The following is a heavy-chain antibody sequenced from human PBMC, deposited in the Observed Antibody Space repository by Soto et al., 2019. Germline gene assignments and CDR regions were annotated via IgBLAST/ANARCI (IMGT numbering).Heavy chain of an antibody. Sequence: GPSVQLSCKASGGPFSSYAISWERQAPGQGLEWMGGIIPIFGTANDAQKFQGRVTITADESTSTVDMELSSLRSEDTAVYYCARFPLGGGGDRCYYFDYWGQGTLV. CDR3: ARFPLGGGGDRCYYFDY. V-gene: IGHV1-69*13. D-gene: IGHD2-21*02. CDR1: GGPFSSYA. J-gene: IGHJ4*02. CDR2: IIPIFGTA.